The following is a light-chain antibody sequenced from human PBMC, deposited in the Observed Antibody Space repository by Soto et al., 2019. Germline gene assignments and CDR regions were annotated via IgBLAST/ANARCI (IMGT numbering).Light chain of an antibody. Sequence: QSALTQPASVSGSPGQSITISCTGTRSDVGSYNLVSWYQQHPGKAPKLIIYEDSKRPSGVSNRFSGSKSGYTASLTISGLEAEDEADYYCCSYAGSFSVIFGGGTKVTVL. CDR1: RSDVGSYNL. CDR2: EDS. CDR3: CSYAGSFSVI. J-gene: IGLJ2*01. V-gene: IGLV2-23*01.